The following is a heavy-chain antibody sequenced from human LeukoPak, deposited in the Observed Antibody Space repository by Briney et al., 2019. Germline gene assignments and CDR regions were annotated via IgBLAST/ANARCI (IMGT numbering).Heavy chain of an antibody. J-gene: IGHJ4*02. Sequence: SETLSPTCTVSGDSISTYYWSWIRQPPGKGLEWIGYISSGSTNYSPSLKSRVTISVDTSKNQFSLKLSSVTAADTAVYYCACATLGYWGQGTLVTVSS. V-gene: IGHV4-59*01. D-gene: IGHD2/OR15-2a*01. CDR1: GDSISTYY. CDR3: ACATLGY. CDR2: ISSGST.